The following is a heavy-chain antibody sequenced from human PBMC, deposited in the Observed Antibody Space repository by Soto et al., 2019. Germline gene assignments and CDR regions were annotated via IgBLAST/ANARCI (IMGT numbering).Heavy chain of an antibody. Sequence: SVKVSCKASGGTFSSYAISWARQAPGQGLEWMGGIIPIFGTANYAQKFQGRVTITADESTSTAYMELSSLRSEDTAVYYCARGYGIEDAWFDPWGQGTLVTVSS. D-gene: IGHD2-15*01. J-gene: IGHJ5*02. CDR2: IIPIFGTA. CDR3: ARGYGIEDAWFDP. V-gene: IGHV1-69*13. CDR1: GGTFSSYA.